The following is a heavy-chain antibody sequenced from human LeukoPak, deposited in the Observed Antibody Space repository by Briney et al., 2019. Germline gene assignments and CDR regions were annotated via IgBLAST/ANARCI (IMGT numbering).Heavy chain of an antibody. D-gene: IGHD6-13*01. CDR3: ARAGAPGTTDS. V-gene: IGHV3-23*01. Sequence: GGSLRLSCAASGFSFSSHGMSWVRQAPWKGPEWVSSISSGSDYTFYADSVKGRFTISRDNSKNTLYLQMNSLRAEDTAVYYCARAGAPGTTDSWGQGTLVTVSS. CDR2: ISSGSDYT. CDR1: GFSFSSHG. J-gene: IGHJ4*02.